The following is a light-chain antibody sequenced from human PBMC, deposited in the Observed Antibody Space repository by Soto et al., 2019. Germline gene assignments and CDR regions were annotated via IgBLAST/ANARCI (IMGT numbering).Light chain of an antibody. J-gene: IGKJ4*01. CDR2: DAS. CDR1: QDISNY. Sequence: EIQMTQSPSYLSESVGDRVTITCQASQDISNYLNWYQQKPGKAPKLLIYDASNLETGVPSRFSGSGSGTDFTFTISSLQPEDIATYYCQQYDNLPFGGGTKVEIK. CDR3: QQYDNLP. V-gene: IGKV1-33*01.